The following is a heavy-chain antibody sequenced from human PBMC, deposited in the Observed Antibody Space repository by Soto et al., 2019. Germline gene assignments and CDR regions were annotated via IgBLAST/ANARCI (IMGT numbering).Heavy chain of an antibody. CDR3: ARSLSSPIVVVPAAMSFAP. Sequence: SETLSLTCTVSGGSISSYYWSWIRQPPGKGLEWIGYIYYSGSTNYNPSLKSRVTISVDTSKNQFSLKLSSVTAADTAVYYCARSLSSPIVVVPAAMSFAPWGKGTLVTVSS. CDR2: IYYSGST. V-gene: IGHV4-59*01. J-gene: IGHJ5*02. D-gene: IGHD2-2*01. CDR1: GGSISSYY.